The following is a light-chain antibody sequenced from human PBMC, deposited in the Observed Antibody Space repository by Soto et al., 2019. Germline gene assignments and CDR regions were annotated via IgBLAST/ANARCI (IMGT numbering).Light chain of an antibody. Sequence: QSALTQPASVSGSPGQSITISCTGTSSDVGGYNYVSWYQQQPGKAPKLMIYDVSNRPSGVSNRFSCSKSGNTASLTISGLQAEDEADYYCSSYSSRNTHVFGTGTKLTVL. V-gene: IGLV2-14*03. CDR1: SSDVGGYNY. J-gene: IGLJ1*01. CDR3: SSYSSRNTHV. CDR2: DVS.